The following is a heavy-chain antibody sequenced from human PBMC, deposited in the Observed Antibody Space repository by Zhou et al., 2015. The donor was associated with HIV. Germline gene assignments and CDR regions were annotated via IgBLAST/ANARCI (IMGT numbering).Heavy chain of an antibody. J-gene: IGHJ4*02. V-gene: IGHV1-69*17. D-gene: IGHD3-16*01. CDR3: AGDSDVSGPIAFDH. Sequence: QVQLVQSGTEVKKPGSSVKVSCKASGGTFSGSDISWVRQAPGQGLEWMGGIIPMFDIEDHAQKFRGRLTITADKSTGAAYMELSSLRSEDTAVYYCAGDSDVSGPIAFDHWGQGTLVTVSS. CDR2: IIPMFDIE. CDR1: GGTFSGSD.